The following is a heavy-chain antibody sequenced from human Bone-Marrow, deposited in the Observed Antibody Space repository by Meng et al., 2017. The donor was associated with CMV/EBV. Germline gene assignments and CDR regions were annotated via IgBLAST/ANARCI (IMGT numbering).Heavy chain of an antibody. D-gene: IGHD4-11*01. CDR3: ASVDYSNSYYYYYGMDV. CDR2: IKFDGGEI. Sequence: GESLKISCAASGFTFSDYYMSWIRQAPGKGLEWVANIKFDGGEIYYVDPVKGRFTISRDNAKNSLYLQMNGLRAEDTAVYYCASVDYSNSYYYYYGMDVWGQGTTVTVSS. CDR1: GFTFSDYY. J-gene: IGHJ6*02. V-gene: IGHV3-7*01.